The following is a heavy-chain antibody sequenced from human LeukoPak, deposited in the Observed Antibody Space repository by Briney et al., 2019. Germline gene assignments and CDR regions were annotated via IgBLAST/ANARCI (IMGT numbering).Heavy chain of an antibody. J-gene: IGHJ4*02. CDR3: ATPMVRGEFFY. D-gene: IGHD3-10*01. V-gene: IGHV1-18*01. CDR2: INTHNGDT. CDR1: GYTFASFG. Sequence: ASVKVSCKASGYTFASFGITWVRQAPGQGLEWMGWINTHNGDTNYAQKLQGRVTMTTDTSTSTAYMELRSLRSDDTAVYYCATPMVRGEFFYWGQGTLVTVSS.